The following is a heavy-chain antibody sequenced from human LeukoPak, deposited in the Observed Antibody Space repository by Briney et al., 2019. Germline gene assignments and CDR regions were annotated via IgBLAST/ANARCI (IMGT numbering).Heavy chain of an antibody. CDR3: VRLRRNSDRSYSYYYYDS. D-gene: IGHD3-16*01. Sequence: SGGSLRLSCEASGFTSSIYWMHWVRQTPGKGLVWVSRNKTDGSSTDYADSVKGRFAISRDNAKNTLYLQMDSLRAEDTAVYYCVRLRRNSDRSYSYYYYDSWGQGILVTVSS. J-gene: IGHJ5*01. CDR1: GFTSSIYW. V-gene: IGHV3-74*01. CDR2: NKTDGSST.